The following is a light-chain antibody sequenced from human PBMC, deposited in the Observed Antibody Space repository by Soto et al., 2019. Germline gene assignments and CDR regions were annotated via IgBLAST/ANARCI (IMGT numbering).Light chain of an antibody. J-gene: IGLJ1*01. Sequence: QSVLTQPASASGTPGQRVTISCSGSSSNIGSNTVNWYQQLPGTAPKLLIYSNNQRPSGVPDRFSGSKSGNSASLAISGLQSEDEADYYCAAWDDSLNGYVFGTGTKVTVL. CDR3: AAWDDSLNGYV. CDR2: SNN. CDR1: SSNIGSNT. V-gene: IGLV1-44*01.